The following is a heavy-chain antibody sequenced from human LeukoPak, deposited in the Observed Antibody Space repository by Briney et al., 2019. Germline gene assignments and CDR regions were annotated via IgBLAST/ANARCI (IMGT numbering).Heavy chain of an antibody. CDR3: ARVGASYGALDY. CDR1: GFTFNTYA. D-gene: IGHD1-26*01. Sequence: GGSLRLSCAASGFTFNTYAMNWVREAPGKGLEWVSSISYSGGSTYYADSVKGRFTISRDNARNSLYLQMNSLRSEDTAIYYCARVGASYGALDYWGQGALVTVSS. CDR2: ISYSGGST. V-gene: IGHV3-23*01. J-gene: IGHJ4*02.